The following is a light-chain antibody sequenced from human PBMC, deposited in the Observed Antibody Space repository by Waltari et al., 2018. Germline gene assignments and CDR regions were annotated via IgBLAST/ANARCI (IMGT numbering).Light chain of an antibody. J-gene: IGLJ1*01. Sequence: QSALTQPASVSGSPGQSITISCTGTSSDVGGYNSVAWYQQHSGKAPKLMIYEVSHRPSGVSSRFSGSKSGNTASLTISGLQAEDEADYYCSSFTSSITRVFGTGTKVTVL. V-gene: IGLV2-14*01. CDR1: SSDVGGYNS. CDR2: EVS. CDR3: SSFTSSITRV.